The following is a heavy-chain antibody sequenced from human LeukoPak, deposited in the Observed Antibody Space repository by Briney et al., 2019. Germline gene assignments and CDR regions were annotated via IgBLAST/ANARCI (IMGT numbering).Heavy chain of an antibody. V-gene: IGHV3-48*02. D-gene: IGHD3-10*01. Sequence: GGSLRLSCAASGFTFSTYSMNWVRQAPGKGLEWVAYISRSSSSKHYADSVKGRFTISRDNAKNSLYLQMNSLRDEDTAVYYCVREDPSEYGSIDYWGQGTLVTVSS. CDR3: VREDPSEYGSIDY. J-gene: IGHJ4*02. CDR1: GFTFSTYS. CDR2: ISRSSSSK.